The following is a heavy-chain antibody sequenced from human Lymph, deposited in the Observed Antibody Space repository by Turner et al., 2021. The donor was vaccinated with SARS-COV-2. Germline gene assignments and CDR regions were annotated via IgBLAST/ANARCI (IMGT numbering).Heavy chain of an antibody. J-gene: IGHJ6*02. CDR2: INPNSGGT. CDR1: GYTFTGSY. D-gene: IGHD3-3*01. V-gene: IGHV1-2*02. CDR3: ARDVERYNDFWSGYSGGYGMDV. Sequence: QVQLVQSGAEVKKPGASVKVSCKASGYTFTGSYMHWVRQAPGQGLEWMGWINPNSGGTNYAQKCQGRETMTRDTSISAAYMELSRLRSDDTAVYYCARDVERYNDFWSGYSGGYGMDVWGQGTTVTVS.